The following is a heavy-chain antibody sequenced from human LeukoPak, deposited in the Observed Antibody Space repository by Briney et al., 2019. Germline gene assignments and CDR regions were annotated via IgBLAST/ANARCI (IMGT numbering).Heavy chain of an antibody. V-gene: IGHV4-59*03. J-gene: IGHJ4*01. Sequence: SETLSLTCTISGGSITTYYWSWIRQPPGKALEWIGYIYYSGSTDSTPSLKNRVAMSVDTSRNQFSLKLTSVTAADTAIYYCAAYGRNSEYFDKWGQGSLVTVSS. CDR1: GGSITTYY. D-gene: IGHD4-23*01. CDR2: IYYSGST. CDR3: AAYGRNSEYFDK.